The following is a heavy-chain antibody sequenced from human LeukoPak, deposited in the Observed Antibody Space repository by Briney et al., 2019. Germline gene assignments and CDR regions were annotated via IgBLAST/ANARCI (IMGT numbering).Heavy chain of an antibody. Sequence: GASVKVSCKASGYTFTGYYIHWVRQAPGQGLEWMGWINPNSGGTNYAQKFQGRVTMTSDTSTSTVYMELKSLRSEDTAVYFCARVGATGATADNWGQGTLVTVSS. CDR1: GYTFTGYY. CDR3: ARVGATGATADN. CDR2: INPNSGGT. D-gene: IGHD2-21*02. V-gene: IGHV1-2*02. J-gene: IGHJ4*02.